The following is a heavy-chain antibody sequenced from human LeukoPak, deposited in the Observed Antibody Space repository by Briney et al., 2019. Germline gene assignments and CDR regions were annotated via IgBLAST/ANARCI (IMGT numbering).Heavy chain of an antibody. J-gene: IGHJ3*02. Sequence: SQTLSLTCTVSGGSISSGNYYWSWIRQPAGKGLEWIGRIYTSGSTNYNPSLKSRVTISVDTSKNQFSLKLSSVTAADTAVYYCARGPKGIAVAGTTAFDIWGQGTMVTVSS. CDR1: GGSISSGNYY. V-gene: IGHV4-61*02. CDR3: ARGPKGIAVAGTTAFDI. CDR2: IYTSGST. D-gene: IGHD6-19*01.